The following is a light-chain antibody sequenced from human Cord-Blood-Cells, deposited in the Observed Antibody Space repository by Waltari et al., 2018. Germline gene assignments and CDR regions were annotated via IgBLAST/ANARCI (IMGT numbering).Light chain of an antibody. Sequence: DIQMTQSPSSLSASVGDRVTITCQESQDISNYLNWYQQNPGKAPKLLIYDASNLETGVPSRFSRSGSQTDFTFTISSLQPEDIATYYCQQYDNLMYTFGQGTKLEIK. CDR3: QQYDNLMYT. CDR1: QDISNY. J-gene: IGKJ2*01. CDR2: DAS. V-gene: IGKV1-33*01.